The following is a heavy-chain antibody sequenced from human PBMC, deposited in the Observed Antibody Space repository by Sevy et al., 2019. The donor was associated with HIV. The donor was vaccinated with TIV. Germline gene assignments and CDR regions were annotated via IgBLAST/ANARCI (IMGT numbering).Heavy chain of an antibody. CDR1: GYTFTSYD. D-gene: IGHD2-2*01. CDR3: ARGSSTRSFHH. V-gene: IGHV1-18*01. Sequence: ASVKVSCKAAGYTFTSYDFTWVRQAPGQGLEWMGWINTNNANTNDAQKFQGRVTLTTDTSTSTGYMDLKSLSSDDTAVYSCARGSSTRSFHHWGQGTLVTVSS. CDR2: INTNNANT. J-gene: IGHJ1*01.